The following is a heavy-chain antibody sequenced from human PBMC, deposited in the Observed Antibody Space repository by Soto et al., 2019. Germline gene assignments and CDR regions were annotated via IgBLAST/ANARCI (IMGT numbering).Heavy chain of an antibody. V-gene: IGHV3-30*18. CDR1: GFTFSSYG. J-gene: IGHJ6*02. Sequence: GVSLSLSCAASGFTFSSYGMHWVRQAPGKGLEWVAVISYDGSNKYYADSVKGRFTISRDNSKNPLYLKMNSLRAEDTAVYYCAKDKYGASGMDVWGQGNTVTV. CDR2: ISYDGSNK. CDR3: AKDKYGASGMDV. D-gene: IGHD4-17*01.